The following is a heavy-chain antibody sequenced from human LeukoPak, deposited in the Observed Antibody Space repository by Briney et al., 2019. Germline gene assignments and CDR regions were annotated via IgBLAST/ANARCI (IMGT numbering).Heavy chain of an antibody. V-gene: IGHV3-23*01. CDR3: AKVTRFYDRSGYYTGDYFDY. CDR2: ISGSGGST. D-gene: IGHD3-22*01. Sequence: GGSLRLSCAAAAFTFSSYAMSWVRQAPGKGLEWVSRISGSGGSTYYADSVKGRFTISRDNSKNTPYLQINSLRAEDTAVYYIAKVTRFYDRSGYYTGDYFDYWGQGTLVTVSS. J-gene: IGHJ4*02. CDR1: AFTFSSYA.